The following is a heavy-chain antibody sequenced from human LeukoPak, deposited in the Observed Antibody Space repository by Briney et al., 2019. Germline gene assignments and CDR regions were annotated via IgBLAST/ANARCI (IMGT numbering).Heavy chain of an antibody. V-gene: IGHV1-2*02. CDR3: ASGYSPLNWFDP. D-gene: IGHD5-18*01. CDR2: INPNSGGT. J-gene: IGHJ5*02. CDR1: GYTFTGYY. Sequence: GASVKVSCKASGYTFTGYYMHWVRQAPGQGLEWMGWINPNSGGTNYVQKFQGRVTMTRDTSISTAYMELSRLRSDDTAVYYCASGYSPLNWFDPWGQGTLVTVSS.